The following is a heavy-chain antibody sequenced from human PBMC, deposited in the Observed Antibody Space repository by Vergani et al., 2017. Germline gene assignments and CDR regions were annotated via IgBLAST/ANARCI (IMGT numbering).Heavy chain of an antibody. CDR2: ISAYNGNT. J-gene: IGHJ6*02. Sequence: QVQLVQSGAEVKKPGASVKVSCKASGYTFTSYGISWVRQAPGQGLVWMGWISAYNGNTNYAQKLQGRVTMTTDTSTSTAYMELRSLRSDDTAVYYCARHPDYYDSSGYYYFRYYYYGMDVWGQGTTVTVSS. V-gene: IGHV1-18*04. D-gene: IGHD3-22*01. CDR3: ARHPDYYDSSGYYYFRYYYYGMDV. CDR1: GYTFTSYG.